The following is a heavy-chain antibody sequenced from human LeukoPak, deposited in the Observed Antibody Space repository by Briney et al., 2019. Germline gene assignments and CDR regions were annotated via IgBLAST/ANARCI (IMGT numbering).Heavy chain of an antibody. D-gene: IGHD4-23*01. V-gene: IGHV3-73*01. CDR3: TTPPPTVVTPPYGMDV. Sequence: PGGSLRLSCAASGFTFSGSAMHWVRQASGKGLEWVGRIRSKANSYATAYAASVKGRFTISRDDSKNTAYLQMNSLKTEDTAVYYCTTPPPTVVTPPYGMDVWGQGTTVTVSS. CDR2: IRSKANSYAT. CDR1: GFTFSGSA. J-gene: IGHJ6*02.